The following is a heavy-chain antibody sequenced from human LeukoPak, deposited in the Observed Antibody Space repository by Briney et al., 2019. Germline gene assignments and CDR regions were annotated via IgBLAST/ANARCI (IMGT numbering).Heavy chain of an antibody. CDR3: ARDYGDYAFDS. Sequence: PSETLSLTCSVSGGSISSSTYYWGWIRQPPGQGLDWIGNIYYSGSTYYNPSLKSRVTISVDTSKNQFSLKLTSVTAADTAVYYCARDYGDYAFDSWGQGTLDTVSS. J-gene: IGHJ4*02. D-gene: IGHD4-17*01. V-gene: IGHV4-39*02. CDR2: IYYSGST. CDR1: GGSISSSTYY.